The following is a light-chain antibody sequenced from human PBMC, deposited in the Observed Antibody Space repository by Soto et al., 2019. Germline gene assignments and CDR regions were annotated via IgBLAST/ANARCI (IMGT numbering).Light chain of an antibody. CDR3: QQSYSTPLT. CDR1: QTISSY. Sequence: ESERTQSPATLAGSLRDRVTITCRASQTISSYLNWYQQKPGKAPKLLIYAASNIQSGVPSRFTGSGSGTDFTLTIKSLQPEDFATYYCQQSYSTPLTFGGGTKVDIK. V-gene: IGKV1-39*01. CDR2: AAS. J-gene: IGKJ4*01.